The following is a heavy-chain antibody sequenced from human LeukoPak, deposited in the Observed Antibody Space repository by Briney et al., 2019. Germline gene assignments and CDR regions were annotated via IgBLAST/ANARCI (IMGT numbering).Heavy chain of an antibody. CDR1: GFTFSVYS. Sequence: GGSLRLSCAASGFTFSVYSMNWVRQAPGKGLEWVSAISGSGGSTYYADSVKGRFTISRDNSKNTLYLQMNSLRAEDTAVYYCAKEWELLVGPFDYWGQGTLVTVSS. J-gene: IGHJ4*02. V-gene: IGHV3-23*01. D-gene: IGHD1-26*01. CDR3: AKEWELLVGPFDY. CDR2: ISGSGGST.